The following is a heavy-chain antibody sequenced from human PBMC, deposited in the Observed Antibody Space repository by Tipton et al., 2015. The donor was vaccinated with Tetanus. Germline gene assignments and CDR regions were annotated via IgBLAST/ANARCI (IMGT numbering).Heavy chain of an antibody. J-gene: IGHJ4*02. CDR2: ISGSGGST. D-gene: IGHD3-10*01. Sequence: SLRLSCAASGFIVSSNYMSWVRPAPGKGLEWVSAISGSGGSTYYADSVKGRFTISRDNSKNTLYLQMNSLRAEDTAVYYCAKDKGLLLWFGESTDYWGQGTLVTVSS. CDR1: GFIVSSNY. V-gene: IGHV3-23*01. CDR3: AKDKGLLLWFGESTDY.